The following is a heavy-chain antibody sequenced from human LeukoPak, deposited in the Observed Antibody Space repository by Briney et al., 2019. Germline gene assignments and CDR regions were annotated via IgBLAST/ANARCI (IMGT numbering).Heavy chain of an antibody. CDR2: IIPIFGTA. Sequence: GASVKDSCKASGGTFSSYAISWVRQAPGQGLEWMGGIIPIFGTANYAQKFQGRVTITADESTSTAYMELSSLRSEDTAVYYCARSRYYYYYMDVWGKGTTVTVSS. CDR1: GGTFSSYA. CDR3: ARSRYYYYYMDV. J-gene: IGHJ6*03. V-gene: IGHV1-69*13.